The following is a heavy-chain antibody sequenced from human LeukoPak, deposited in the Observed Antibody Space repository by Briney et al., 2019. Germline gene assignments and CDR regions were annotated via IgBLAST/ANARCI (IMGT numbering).Heavy chain of an antibody. CDR2: ISSSGSTI. Sequence: PGGSLRLSXAASGFTFSSYEMNWVRQAPGKGLEWVSYISSSGSTIYYADSVKGRFTISRDNAKNSLYLQMNSLRAEDTAVYYCARVTGGWIQLWCDYWGQGTLVTVSS. CDR3: ARVTGGWIQLWCDY. J-gene: IGHJ4*02. V-gene: IGHV3-48*03. D-gene: IGHD5-18*01. CDR1: GFTFSSYE.